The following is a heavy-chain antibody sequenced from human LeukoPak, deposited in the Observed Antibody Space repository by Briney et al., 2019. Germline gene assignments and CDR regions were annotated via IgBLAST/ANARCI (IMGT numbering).Heavy chain of an antibody. Sequence: PGESLKISSKGSGYSFTSYCIVWVSQMTATDLEWMGIIYPGDSDTRYSPSFQGQVTISADKSISTAYLQWSSLKASDTAMYYCARRDAYGEADYWGQGTLVTVSS. CDR2: IYPGDSDT. CDR1: GYSFTSYC. D-gene: IGHD2-21*01. CDR3: ARRDAYGEADY. V-gene: IGHV5-51*01. J-gene: IGHJ4*02.